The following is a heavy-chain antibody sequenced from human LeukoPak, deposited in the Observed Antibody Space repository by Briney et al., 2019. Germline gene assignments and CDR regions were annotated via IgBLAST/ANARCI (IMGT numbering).Heavy chain of an antibody. D-gene: IGHD5-24*01. V-gene: IGHV3-23*01. J-gene: IGHJ4*02. Sequence: AGGSLRLSCAASEFTFSNYAMSWVRQAPGKGLEWVSSIHYIGGSTYHADSVKGRFTISRDNSKNTLFLQMSSLRAEDTAVYYCAKVIREVDMSHDYWGQGALVTVSS. CDR3: AKVIREVDMSHDY. CDR2: IHYIGGST. CDR1: EFTFSNYA.